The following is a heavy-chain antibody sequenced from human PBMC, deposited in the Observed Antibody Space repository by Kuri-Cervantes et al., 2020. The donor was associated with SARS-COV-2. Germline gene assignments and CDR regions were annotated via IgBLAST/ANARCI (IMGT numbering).Heavy chain of an antibody. CDR3: ARDQSGYVDTAMATHFDY. D-gene: IGHD5-18*01. J-gene: IGHJ4*02. CDR1: GFTFSNAW. Sequence: LSLTCAASGFTFSNAWMSWVRQAPGKGLEWVSGINWNGGSTGYADSVKGRFTISRDNAKNSLYLQMNSLRAEDTAVYYCARDQSGYVDTAMATHFDYWGQGTLVTVSS. V-gene: IGHV3-20*04. CDR2: INWNGGST.